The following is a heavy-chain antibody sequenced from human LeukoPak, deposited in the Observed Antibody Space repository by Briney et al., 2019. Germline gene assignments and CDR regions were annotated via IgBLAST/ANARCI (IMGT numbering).Heavy chain of an antibody. CDR3: ASITMVRGRGDWETDF. CDR1: GGSISSSSYY. D-gene: IGHD3-10*01. CDR2: ISYSGST. J-gene: IGHJ4*02. V-gene: IGHV4-61*05. Sequence: PSETLSLTCTVSGGSISSSSYYWGWIRQPPGKGLEWIGYISYSGSTNYNPSLKSRVTISADTSKKQFSLNLSSVTAADTAAYYCASITMVRGRGDWETDFWGQGILVTVSS.